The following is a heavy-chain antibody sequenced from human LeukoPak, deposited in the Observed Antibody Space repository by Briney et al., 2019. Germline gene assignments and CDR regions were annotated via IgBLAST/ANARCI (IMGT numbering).Heavy chain of an antibody. CDR2: IKQDGSEK. Sequence: GGSLRLSCAASGFTFSSYWMSWVRQAPGKGLEWVANIKQDGSEKYYVDSVKGRFTISRDESENSMYLQMNSLKTEDTAVFYCVGSRPGSVFDIWGQGTMVTVSS. CDR3: VGSRPGSVFDI. D-gene: IGHD1-1*01. V-gene: IGHV3-7*03. CDR1: GFTFSSYW. J-gene: IGHJ3*02.